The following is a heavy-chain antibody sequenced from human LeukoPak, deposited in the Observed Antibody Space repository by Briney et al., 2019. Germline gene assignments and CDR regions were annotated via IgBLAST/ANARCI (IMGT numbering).Heavy chain of an antibody. CDR1: GGSISSSSYY. CDR3: ARHVGAIEVTMVRGVIITGWFDP. CDR2: IYYDGNT. J-gene: IGHJ5*02. D-gene: IGHD3-10*01. V-gene: IGHV4-39*01. Sequence: MSSETLSLTCTVSGGSISSSSYYWGWIRQPPGKGLEWIGSIYYDGNTYYNPSLKSRVTISVDTSKNQFSLKLSSVTAADTAVYYCARHVGAIEVTMVRGVIITGWFDPWGQGTLVTVSS.